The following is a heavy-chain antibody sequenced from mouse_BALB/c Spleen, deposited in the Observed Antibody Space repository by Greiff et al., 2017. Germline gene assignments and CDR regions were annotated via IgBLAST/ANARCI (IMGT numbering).Heavy chain of an antibody. V-gene: IGHV5-6-5*01. D-gene: IGHD4-1*01. Sequence: EVQRVESGGGLVKPGGSLKLSCAASGFTFSSYAMSWVRQTPEKRLEWVASISSGGSTYYPDSVKGRFTISRDNARNILYLQMSSLRSEDTAMYYCARGNWDTIDYWGQGTTLTVSS. CDR2: ISSGGST. CDR1: GFTFSSYA. CDR3: ARGNWDTIDY. J-gene: IGHJ2*01.